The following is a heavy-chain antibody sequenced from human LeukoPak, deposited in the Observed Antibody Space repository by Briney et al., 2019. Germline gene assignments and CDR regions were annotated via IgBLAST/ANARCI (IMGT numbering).Heavy chain of an antibody. CDR2: ISGSGDTT. Sequence: GGSLRLSCVASGFTFSSYGMSWVRQAPGKGLEWVSGISGSGDTTYYANSVKGRFTISRDSSKNTLYLQMNSLRAEDTAVYYCAKDALERRPYYFDCWGRGTLVTVSS. D-gene: IGHD1-1*01. CDR3: AKDALERRPYYFDC. V-gene: IGHV3-23*01. CDR1: GFTFSSYG. J-gene: IGHJ4*02.